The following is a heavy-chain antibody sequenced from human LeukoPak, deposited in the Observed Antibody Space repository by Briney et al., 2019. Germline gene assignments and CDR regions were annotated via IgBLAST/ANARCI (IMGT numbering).Heavy chain of an antibody. J-gene: IGHJ5*02. D-gene: IGHD3-10*01. CDR3: ARGAVRGVIKNWFDP. CDR2: INPSGGST. CDR1: GYTFTSYY. Sequence: GASVKVSCKASGYTFTSYYMHWVRQAPGQGLEWMGIINPSGGSTSYAQKFQGRVTMTRDTSTSTVYMELSSLSSEDTAVYYCARGAVRGVIKNWFDPWGQETLVTVSS. V-gene: IGHV1-46*01.